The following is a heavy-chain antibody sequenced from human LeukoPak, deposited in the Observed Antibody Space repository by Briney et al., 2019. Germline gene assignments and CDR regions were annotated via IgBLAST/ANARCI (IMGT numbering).Heavy chain of an antibody. CDR1: GGSFSGYY. CDR2: IYTSGST. CDR3: ARGGRDGYSTNDY. D-gene: IGHD5-24*01. Sequence: SETLSLTCAVYGGSFSGYYWSWIRQPAGKGLEWIGRIYTSGSTNYNPSLKSRVTISVDTSKNQFSLKLSSVIAADTAVYYCARGGRDGYSTNDYWGQGTLVTVSS. V-gene: IGHV4-59*10. J-gene: IGHJ4*02.